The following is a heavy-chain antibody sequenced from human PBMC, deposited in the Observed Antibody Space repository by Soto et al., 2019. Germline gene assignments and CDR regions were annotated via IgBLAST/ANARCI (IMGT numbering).Heavy chain of an antibody. Sequence: EVQLLESGGGLVQPGGSLRLSCAASGFTFSNYAMSWVRQAPGKGLEWVSTISGGDSSTYYADSVQGRFTISRDNSKNTLYLQMSSLRAEYTAVYYCAKKFHYGSGSYLYYFDYWGQGTLVTVSS. CDR1: GFTFSNYA. V-gene: IGHV3-23*01. CDR2: ISGGDSST. CDR3: AKKFHYGSGSYLYYFDY. D-gene: IGHD3-10*01. J-gene: IGHJ4*02.